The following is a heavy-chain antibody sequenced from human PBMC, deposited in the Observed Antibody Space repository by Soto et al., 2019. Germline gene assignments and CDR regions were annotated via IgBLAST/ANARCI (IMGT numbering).Heavy chain of an antibody. V-gene: IGHV4-59*01. CDR3: ARDYCTNGVCYRNNWFDP. D-gene: IGHD2-8*01. J-gene: IGHJ5*02. CDR1: GGSISSYY. CDR2: IYYSGST. Sequence: LSLTCTVSGGSISSYYWSWIRQPPGKGLEWIGYIYYSGSTNYNPSLKSRVTISVDTSKNQFSLKLSSVTAADTAVYYCARDYCTNGVCYRNNWFDPWGQGTLVTVSS.